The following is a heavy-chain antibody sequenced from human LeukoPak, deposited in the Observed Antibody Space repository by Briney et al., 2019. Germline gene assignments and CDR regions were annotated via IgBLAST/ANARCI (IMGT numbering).Heavy chain of an antibody. CDR1: GFTVSSNY. J-gene: IGHJ4*02. V-gene: IGHV3-66*01. D-gene: IGHD5-24*01. Sequence: GGSLRLSCAASGFTVSSNYMNWVRQAPGKGLEWVSVIHSGGSTYYADSVKGRFTISRDNSRNTLYLQMNSLRAEDTAVYYCARVPARDSYFDYWGQGTLVTVSS. CDR2: IHSGGST. CDR3: ARVPARDSYFDY.